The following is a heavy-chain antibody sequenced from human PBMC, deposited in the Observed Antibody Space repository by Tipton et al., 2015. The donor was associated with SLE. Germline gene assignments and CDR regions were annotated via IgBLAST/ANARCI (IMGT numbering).Heavy chain of an antibody. V-gene: IGHV4-61*01. Sequence: TLSLTCAVSGGSFSSRTFYWTWFRQHPGKGLEWIGYIYYSGSTTYNPSLKSRVTISVDTSKNQFSLKLSSVTAADTAVYYCARGYSGSYYYDYYMDVWGKGTTVTVSS. D-gene: IGHD1-26*01. CDR3: ARGYSGSYYYDYYMDV. CDR1: GGSFSSRTFY. CDR2: IYYSGST. J-gene: IGHJ6*03.